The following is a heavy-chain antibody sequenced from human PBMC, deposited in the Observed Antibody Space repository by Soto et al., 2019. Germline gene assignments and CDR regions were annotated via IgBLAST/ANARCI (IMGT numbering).Heavy chain of an antibody. CDR1: GGTFSTYI. Sequence: QVQLVQSGAEVRKPGSSVKVSCKAPGGTFSTYIISWVRQAPGQGLEWMGRIIPIPDITNYAQKFQGRVTITADRSTSTAYMELTSLKSEDTAVYSCARDRITTRGDAFDLWGKGTMVTVSS. CDR3: ARDRITTRGDAFDL. V-gene: IGHV1-69*08. D-gene: IGHD3-3*01. CDR2: IIPIPDIT. J-gene: IGHJ3*01.